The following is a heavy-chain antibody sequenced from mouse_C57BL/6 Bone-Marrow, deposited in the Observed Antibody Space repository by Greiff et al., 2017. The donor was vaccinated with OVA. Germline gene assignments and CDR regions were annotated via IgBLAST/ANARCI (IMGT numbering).Heavy chain of an antibody. Sequence: VKLQQPGAELVKPGASVKLSCKASGYTFTSYWMHWVKQRPGQGLEWIGMIHPNSGSTNYNEKFKSKATLTVDKSSSTAYMQLSSLTSEDSAVYYCAREGAITTVEYFDYWGQGTTLTVSS. CDR2: IHPNSGST. J-gene: IGHJ2*01. D-gene: IGHD1-1*01. CDR3: AREGAITTVEYFDY. CDR1: GYTFTSYW. V-gene: IGHV1-64*01.